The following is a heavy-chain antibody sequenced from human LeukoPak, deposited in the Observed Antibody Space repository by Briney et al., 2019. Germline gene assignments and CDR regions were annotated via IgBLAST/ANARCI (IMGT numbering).Heavy chain of an antibody. CDR1: GVSISSYY. D-gene: IGHD3-9*01. J-gene: IGHJ6*02. CDR2: IYYSGST. Sequence: SETLSLTCTVSGVSISSYYWSWVRQPPGKGLEWVGYIYYSGSTNYNPSLKSRVTISVDTSKNQFSLKLSSVTAADTAVYYCASQDHYYDILTGYYYYGMDVWGQGTTVTVSS. CDR3: ASQDHYYDILTGYYYYGMDV. V-gene: IGHV4-59*08.